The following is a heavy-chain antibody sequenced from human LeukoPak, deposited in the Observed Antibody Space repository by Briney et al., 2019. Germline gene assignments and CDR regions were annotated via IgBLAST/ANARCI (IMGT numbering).Heavy chain of an antibody. J-gene: IGHJ6*02. V-gene: IGHV3-30-3*01. CDR2: ISYDGSNK. Sequence: GGSLRLSCAASGFTFSSYAMHWVRQAPGKGLEWVAVISYDGSNKYYADSVKGRFTISRGNSKNTLYLQMNSLRAEDTAVYYCARDLEASHYYYYYGMDVWGQGTTVTV. CDR3: ARDLEASHYYYYYGMDV. CDR1: GFTFSSYA.